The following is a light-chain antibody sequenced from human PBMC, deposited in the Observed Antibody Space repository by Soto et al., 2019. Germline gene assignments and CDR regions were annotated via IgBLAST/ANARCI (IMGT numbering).Light chain of an antibody. J-gene: IGKJ1*01. CDR1: QSFSSPS. CDR2: GAS. V-gene: IGKV3-20*01. Sequence: EIVLTQSPGTLSLSPGERATLSCRASQSFSSPSLAWYQQKPGQAPRLLIDGASRRATAVPDRFSGTGYGIDFTLTISGREPENFAVYYFQQYDTTPRTFVQGTKVEIK. CDR3: QQYDTTPRT.